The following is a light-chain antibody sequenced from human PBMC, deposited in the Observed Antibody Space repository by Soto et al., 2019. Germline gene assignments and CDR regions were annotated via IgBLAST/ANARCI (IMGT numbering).Light chain of an antibody. V-gene: IGLV2-14*01. CDR1: SSDVGGYKY. Sequence: QPVLTQPASVSGSPGQSITISCTGTSSDVGGYKYVSWYQQHPGKAPKLMIYEVSNRPSGVSNRFSGSKSGNTASLTISSLQAEDEADYYCSSYTSSSTLVFGGGTKVTVL. CDR3: SSYTSSSTLV. J-gene: IGLJ2*01. CDR2: EVS.